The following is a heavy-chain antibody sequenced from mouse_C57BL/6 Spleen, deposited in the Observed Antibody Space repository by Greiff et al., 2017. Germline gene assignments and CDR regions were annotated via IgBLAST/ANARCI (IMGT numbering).Heavy chain of an antibody. V-gene: IGHV1-4*01. CDR1: GYTFTSYT. CDR3: ARSDLLGDY. J-gene: IGHJ2*01. Sequence: VKLVESGAELARPGASVKMSCTASGYTFTSYTMHWVKQRPGQGLEWIGYINPSSGYTKYNQKFKDKATLTADKSSSTAYMQLSSLTSEDSAVYYCARSDLLGDYWGQGTTLTVSS. D-gene: IGHD2-1*01. CDR2: INPSSGYT.